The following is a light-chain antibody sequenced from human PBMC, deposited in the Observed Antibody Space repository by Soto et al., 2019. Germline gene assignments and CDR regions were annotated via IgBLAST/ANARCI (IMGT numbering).Light chain of an antibody. Sequence: EIVMTQSPATLSVSPGERATLSCRASQSISSNLAWYQQRPGQAPRLLIYDASTRATGIPARFSGIGSGTECTLAMSSLQSEDFAVYYCQQYNKWPRTFGQGTKVEIK. V-gene: IGKV3-15*01. CDR2: DAS. J-gene: IGKJ1*01. CDR1: QSISSN. CDR3: QQYNKWPRT.